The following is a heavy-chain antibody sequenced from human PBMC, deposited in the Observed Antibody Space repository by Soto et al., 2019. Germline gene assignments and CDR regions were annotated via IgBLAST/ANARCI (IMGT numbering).Heavy chain of an antibody. D-gene: IGHD3-16*02. CDR1: GFTGSNAG. CDR2: IQSKTEGGKT. CDR3: TTWSWAVIAPTGY. Sequence: EVQLVESGGGLVQPGGSLRLSCAASGFTGSNAGMSWVRQAPGKGLEWVGRIQSKTEGGKTDYAAPVKGRFTISRDDSKNTLYLQMNSLKTEDTAVYYCTTWSWAVIAPTGYWGQGTLVTVSS. V-gene: IGHV3-15*01. J-gene: IGHJ4*02.